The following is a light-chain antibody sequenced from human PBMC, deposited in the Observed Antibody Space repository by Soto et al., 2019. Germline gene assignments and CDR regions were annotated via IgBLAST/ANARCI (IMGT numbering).Light chain of an antibody. V-gene: IGLV2-14*03. J-gene: IGLJ2*01. Sequence: QSVLTQPASVSGSPRQSITISCTGTSSDIGAYNFVSWYQQHPGKAPKLMLYDVNIRPSGVSNRCSGSKSGNTASLTISGRQAEDEADYYCTSWTTSTTMIFGGGTKVTVL. CDR3: TSWTTSTTMI. CDR1: SSDIGAYNF. CDR2: DVN.